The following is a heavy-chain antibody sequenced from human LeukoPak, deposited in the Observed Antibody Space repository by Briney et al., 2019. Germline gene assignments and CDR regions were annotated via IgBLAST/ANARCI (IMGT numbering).Heavy chain of an antibody. D-gene: IGHD6-13*01. Sequence: GGSLRLSCVASGFTFSSYAMTWVRQAPGKGLEWISSISGSGDSTYYADSVKGRFTISRDNSKNTLYLQMNSLRAEDTAVYYCAKGRGREAAAANYWGQGTLVTVSS. CDR3: AKGRGREAAAANY. J-gene: IGHJ4*02. CDR1: GFTFSSYA. V-gene: IGHV3-23*01. CDR2: ISGSGDST.